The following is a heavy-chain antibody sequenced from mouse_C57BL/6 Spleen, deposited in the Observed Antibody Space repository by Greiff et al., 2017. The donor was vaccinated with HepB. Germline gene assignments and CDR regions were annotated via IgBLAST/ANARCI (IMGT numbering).Heavy chain of an antibody. D-gene: IGHD2-1*01. J-gene: IGHJ4*01. Sequence: VKLMESGPELVKPGASVKISCKASGYAFSSSWMNWVKQRPGKGLEWIGRIYPGDGDTNYNGKFKGKATLTADKSSSTAYMQLSSLTSEDSAVYFCARFGVNAMDYWGQGTSVTVSS. CDR3: ARFGVNAMDY. CDR1: GYAFSSSW. V-gene: IGHV1-82*01. CDR2: IYPGDGDT.